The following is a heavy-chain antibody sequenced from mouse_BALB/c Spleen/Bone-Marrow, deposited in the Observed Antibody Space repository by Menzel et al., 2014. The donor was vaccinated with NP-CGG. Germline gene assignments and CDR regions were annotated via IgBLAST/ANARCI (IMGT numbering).Heavy chain of an antibody. D-gene: IGHD3-1*01. V-gene: IGHV3-6*02. CDR1: GYSITSGYY. Sequence: EVKLVESGPGLVKPSQSLSLTCSVTGYSITSGYYWNWIRQFPGNKLEWMGYISYDGSNNYNPSLKNRISITRDTSKNQFFLKLNSVTTEDTATYYGARGPQTSWFAYWGQGTLVTVSA. CDR2: ISYDGSN. J-gene: IGHJ3*01. CDR3: ARGPQTSWFAY.